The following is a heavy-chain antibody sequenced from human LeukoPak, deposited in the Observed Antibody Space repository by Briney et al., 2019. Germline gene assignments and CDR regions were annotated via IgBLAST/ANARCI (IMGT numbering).Heavy chain of an antibody. Sequence: GGSLILSCAASGFIFSSYLMSWVRRAPGKGLGGVASIKQEGSEKYYVDSVKGRFTISRDNAKNSLYLQLNSLRAEDTAVHYCARLRFVAATGVSPFDYWGQGTLVTVSS. D-gene: IGHD6-13*01. CDR1: GFIFSSYL. J-gene: IGHJ4*02. V-gene: IGHV3-7*01. CDR2: IKQEGSEK. CDR3: ARLRFVAATGVSPFDY.